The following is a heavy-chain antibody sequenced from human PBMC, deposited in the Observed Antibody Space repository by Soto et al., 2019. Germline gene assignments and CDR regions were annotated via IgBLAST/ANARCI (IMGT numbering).Heavy chain of an antibody. CDR3: ARVGIAVAGTDWFDP. D-gene: IGHD6-19*01. CDR2: ISYDGSNK. J-gene: IGHJ5*02. V-gene: IGHV3-30-3*01. CDR1: GFTFSSYA. Sequence: QVQLVESGGGVVQPGRSLRLSCAASGFTFSSYAMHWVRQAPGKGLEWVAVISYDGSNKYYADSVKGRFTISRDNSENTLYLQMNSLRAEDTAVYYCARVGIAVAGTDWFDPWGQGTLVTVSS.